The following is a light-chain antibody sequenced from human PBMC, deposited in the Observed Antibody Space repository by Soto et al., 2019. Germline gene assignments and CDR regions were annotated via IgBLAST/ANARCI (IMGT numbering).Light chain of an antibody. CDR3: QQYGSSSPIT. J-gene: IGKJ5*01. CDR2: GAS. CDR1: QGVTSNY. V-gene: IGKV3-20*01. Sequence: EIVLTQSPGTLSLSPGERATLSCRASQGVTSNYLAWYQQRPGQDPRLLIYGASNRATGIPDRFRGGGSGTDFTLTISRLEPEDFAMYYCQQYGSSSPITFGQGTRLE.